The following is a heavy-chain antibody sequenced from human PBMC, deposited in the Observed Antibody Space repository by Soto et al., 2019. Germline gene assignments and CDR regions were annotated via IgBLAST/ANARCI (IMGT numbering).Heavy chain of an antibody. CDR2: IDHSGST. V-gene: IGHV4-4*02. CDR1: GVSLSNPNW. J-gene: IGHJ3*02. D-gene: IGHD3-10*01. CDR3: ARGILYAYDI. Sequence: SETLSLTCAVSGVSLSNPNWWAWVRQAPGKGLEWIGEIDHSGSTNYNPSLNSRVTISLDRSKNQFSLKLSSVAAADTAVYYCARGILYAYDIWGQGTMVTVSS.